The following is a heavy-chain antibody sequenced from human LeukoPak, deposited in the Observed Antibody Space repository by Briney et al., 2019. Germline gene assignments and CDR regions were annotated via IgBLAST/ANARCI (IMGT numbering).Heavy chain of an antibody. CDR2: IGTRSNPI. CDR1: GFSFSDFY. J-gene: IGHJ4*02. CDR3: AREARGSGRDFDY. V-gene: IGHV3-11*01. D-gene: IGHD1-26*01. Sequence: PGGSLRLSCAASGFSFSDFYMSWIRQAPGMGLEWISYIGTRSNPIYYADSVKGRFTISRDDAKNSLYLQLNSLRDEDTAVYFCAREARGSGRDFDYWGQGILVTVSS.